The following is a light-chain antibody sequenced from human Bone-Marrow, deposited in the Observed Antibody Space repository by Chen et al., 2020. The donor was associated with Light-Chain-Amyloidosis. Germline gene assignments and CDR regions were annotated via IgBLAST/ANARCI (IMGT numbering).Light chain of an antibody. Sequence: DIVMTQSPDSLAVSLGERATINCKSSQSVLYTSNNKNYLAWYQQKPGQPPRLLIYWASTRGSGVPERFRGSGSGTDFTLTISSLQAEDVAVYYCQQYYTSPRTFGQGSKVEI. CDR1: QSVLYTSNNKNY. J-gene: IGKJ1*01. V-gene: IGKV4-1*01. CDR3: QQYYTSPRT. CDR2: WAS.